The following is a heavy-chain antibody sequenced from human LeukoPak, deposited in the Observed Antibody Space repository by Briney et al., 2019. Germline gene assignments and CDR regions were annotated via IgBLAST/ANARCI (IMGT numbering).Heavy chain of an antibody. V-gene: IGHV4-4*07. CDR1: GDSINTDY. D-gene: IGHD5/OR15-5a*01. J-gene: IGHJ4*02. Sequence: SETLSLTCSVSGDSINTDYWSWIRQPAGKGPEWIGRIYSSGTTNYNPSLKSRVTMSLDKSKNQFSLKLTSVTAADTAVYYCARSDSSSVYTAFDSWGQGTLVTVSS. CDR3: ARSDSSSVYTAFDS. CDR2: IYSSGTT.